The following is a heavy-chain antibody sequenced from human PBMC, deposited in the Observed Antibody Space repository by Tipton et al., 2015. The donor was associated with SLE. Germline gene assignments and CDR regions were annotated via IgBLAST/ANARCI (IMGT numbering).Heavy chain of an antibody. CDR1: GSSISSYH. J-gene: IGHJ4*02. V-gene: IGHV4-38-2*01. CDR3: ARGYSSSWSDLDY. Sequence: TLSLTCAVSGSSISSYHWGWIRQPPGKGLEWMGSIFHSGDVYYNPSVKSRVTISIETSKNQFSLQLTSMTAADTAVYYCARGYSSSWSDLDYWGQGTLVTVSS. D-gene: IGHD6-13*01. CDR2: IFHSGDV.